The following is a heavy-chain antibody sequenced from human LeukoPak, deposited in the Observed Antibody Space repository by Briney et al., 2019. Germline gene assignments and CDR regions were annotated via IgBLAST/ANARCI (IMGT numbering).Heavy chain of an antibody. D-gene: IGHD3-9*01. CDR1: GFTFSSYG. Sequence: GGSLRLSCAASGFTFSSYGMHWVRQAPGKGLGWVAFIRYDGSNKYYADSVKGRFTISRDNSKNTLYLQMNGLRAEDTAVYYCAKDRLTEDILTGYYYWGQGTLVTVSS. CDR2: IRYDGSNK. V-gene: IGHV3-30*02. CDR3: AKDRLTEDILTGYYY. J-gene: IGHJ4*02.